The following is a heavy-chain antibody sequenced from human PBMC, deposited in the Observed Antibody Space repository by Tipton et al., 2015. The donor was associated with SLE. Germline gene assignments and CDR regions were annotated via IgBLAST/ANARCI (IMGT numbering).Heavy chain of an antibody. CDR2: IHSSGST. Sequence: TLSLTCTVSGGSINSYYWSWIRQPPGKGLEWIGYIHSSGSTNYNSSLESRVTISIDTSRNQFSLKLTSVTAADTAVYYCARTLGAIAHTVYDAFDIWGQGTTVTVSS. D-gene: IGHD1-26*01. V-gene: IGHV4-59*01. CDR1: GGSINSYY. CDR3: ARTLGAIAHTVYDAFDI. J-gene: IGHJ3*02.